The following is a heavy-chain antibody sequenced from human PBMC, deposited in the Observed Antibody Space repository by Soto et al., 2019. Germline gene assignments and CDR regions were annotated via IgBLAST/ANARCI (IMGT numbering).Heavy chain of an antibody. Sequence: QPGGSLRLSCAASGFTFSSYEMNWVRQAPGKGLGWVSYISSSGSTIYYADSVKGRFTISRDNAKNSLYLQMNSLRAEDTAVYYCARSYSSTTDAFDIWGQGTMVTVSS. V-gene: IGHV3-48*03. CDR2: ISSSGSTI. J-gene: IGHJ3*02. D-gene: IGHD6-13*01. CDR1: GFTFSSYE. CDR3: ARSYSSTTDAFDI.